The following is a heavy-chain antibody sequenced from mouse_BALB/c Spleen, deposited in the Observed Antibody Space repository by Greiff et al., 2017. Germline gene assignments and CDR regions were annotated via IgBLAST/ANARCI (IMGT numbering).Heavy chain of an antibody. CDR3: SRRRTTTGYYLDY. V-gene: IGHV1-7*01. J-gene: IGHJ2*01. Sequence: VQLQQSGAELAKPGASVKMSCKASGYTFTSYWMHWVKQRPGQGLEWIGYINPSTGYTEYNQKFKDKATLTADKSSSTAYMQLSSLTSEDSAVYYCSRRRTTTGYYLDYWGQGTTLTVSS. CDR1: GYTFTSYW. CDR2: INPSTGYT. D-gene: IGHD1-1*01.